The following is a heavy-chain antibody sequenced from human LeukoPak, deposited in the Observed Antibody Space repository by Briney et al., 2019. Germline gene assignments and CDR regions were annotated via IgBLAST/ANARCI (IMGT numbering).Heavy chain of an antibody. Sequence: PSETLSLTCTVSGGSISSYYWSWIRQPPGKGLEWIGYIYYSGSTNYNPSLKSRVTISVDTSKNQFSLKLSSVTAADTAVYYCARGGYDRGDFDYWGQGTLVTVSS. CDR3: ARGGYDRGDFDY. D-gene: IGHD2-15*01. CDR1: GGSISSYY. CDR2: IYYSGST. J-gene: IGHJ4*02. V-gene: IGHV4-59*01.